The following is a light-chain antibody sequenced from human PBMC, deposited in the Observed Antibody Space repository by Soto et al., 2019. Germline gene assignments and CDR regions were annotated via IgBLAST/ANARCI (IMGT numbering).Light chain of an antibody. Sequence: ILMTQSPATLSVSPGERATLSCRASQSVSNNLAWYQQKPGQAPRLLIYDASNMATVIPARFSGSGSGTAFTLTIRCLQSEDFAVYYCQQYNNWPPWTFGQGTKVEI. CDR1: QSVSNN. CDR3: QQYNNWPPWT. J-gene: IGKJ1*01. CDR2: DAS. V-gene: IGKV3-15*01.